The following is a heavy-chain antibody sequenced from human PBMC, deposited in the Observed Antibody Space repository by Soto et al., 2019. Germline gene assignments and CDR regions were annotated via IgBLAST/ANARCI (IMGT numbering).Heavy chain of an antibody. J-gene: IGHJ4*02. Sequence: LSLTCNVSGGSIRSGGYYWGWIRQAPGKGLEWIGYIHYRGRTSYNPSLESRVSISLDTSGHQFSLTLTSVTAADTAVYYCARCRDAFGFDSWGQGNLVTASS. CDR1: GGSIRSGGYY. CDR3: ARCRDAFGFDS. V-gene: IGHV4-31*03. D-gene: IGHD2-15*01. CDR2: IHYRGRT.